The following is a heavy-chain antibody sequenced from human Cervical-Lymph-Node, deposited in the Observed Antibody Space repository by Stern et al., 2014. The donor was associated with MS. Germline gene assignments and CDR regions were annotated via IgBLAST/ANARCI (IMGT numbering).Heavy chain of an antibody. V-gene: IGHV4-4*07. Sequence: VQLEESGPGLVKPSETLSLTCTVSGGSISSYYWSWIRQPAGKGLEWIGRIYTSGSTNYNPSLKSRVTMSVDTSKNQFSLKLSSVTAADTAVYYCARDPYYYGSGSSYGMDVWGQGTTVTVSS. CDR1: GGSISSYY. D-gene: IGHD3-10*01. J-gene: IGHJ6*02. CDR2: IYTSGST. CDR3: ARDPYYYGSGSSYGMDV.